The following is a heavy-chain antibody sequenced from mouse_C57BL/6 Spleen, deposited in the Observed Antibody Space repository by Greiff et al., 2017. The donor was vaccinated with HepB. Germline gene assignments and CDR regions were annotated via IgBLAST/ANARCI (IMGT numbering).Heavy chain of an antibody. D-gene: IGHD1-1*01. CDR1: GYSITRGYY. Sequence: EVKLMESGPGLVKPSQSLSLTCSVTGYSITRGYYWNWIRQFPGNKLEWMGYISYDGSNNYNPSLKNRISITRDTSKNQFFLKLNSVTTEDTATYYCARGFTTVVAFDYWGQGTTLTVSS. CDR3: ARGFTTVVAFDY. J-gene: IGHJ2*01. V-gene: IGHV3-6*01. CDR2: ISYDGSN.